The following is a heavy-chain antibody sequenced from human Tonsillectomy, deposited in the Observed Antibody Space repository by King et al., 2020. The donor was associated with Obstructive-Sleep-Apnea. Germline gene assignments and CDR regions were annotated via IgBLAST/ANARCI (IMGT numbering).Heavy chain of an antibody. CDR2: INHSGST. D-gene: IGHD1-20*01. CDR1: GGSFSGYY. J-gene: IGHJ4*02. V-gene: IGHV4-34*01. Sequence: VQLQQWGAGLLKPSETLSLTCAVSGGSFSGYYWSWIRQPPGKGLEWIGEINHSGSTNYNPSLKSRVTISVDTSKNQFSLKLSSVTAADTAVYYCARGSWYNWNLFDYWGQGTLVTVSS. CDR3: ARGSWYNWNLFDY.